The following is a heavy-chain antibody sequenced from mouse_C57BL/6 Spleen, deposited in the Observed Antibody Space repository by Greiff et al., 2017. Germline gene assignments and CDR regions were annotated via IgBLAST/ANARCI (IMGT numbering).Heavy chain of an antibody. CDR2: IYPGDGDT. V-gene: IGHV1-82*01. CDR1: GYAFSSSW. Sequence: QVQLKESGPELVKPGASVKISCKASGYAFSSSWMNWVKQRPGKGLEWIGRIYPGDGDTNYNGKFKGKATLTADKSSSTAYMQLSSLTSGDSAVYVCARCITAVVATGDYWGQGTTLTVSS. J-gene: IGHJ2*01. CDR3: ARCITAVVATGDY. D-gene: IGHD1-1*01.